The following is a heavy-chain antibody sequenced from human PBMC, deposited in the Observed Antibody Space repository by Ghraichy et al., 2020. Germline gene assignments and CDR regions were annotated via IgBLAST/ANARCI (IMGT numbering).Heavy chain of an antibody. Sequence: SQTLSLTCTVSGGSISSYYWSWIRQPPGKGLEWIGYIYYSGSTNYNPSLKSRVTISVDTSKNQFSLKLSSVTPADTAVYYCAGAGDYYDSSGYYYPYWGQGTLVTVSS. CDR1: GGSISSYY. D-gene: IGHD3-22*01. J-gene: IGHJ4*02. CDR3: AGAGDYYDSSGYYYPY. V-gene: IGHV4-59*01. CDR2: IYYSGST.